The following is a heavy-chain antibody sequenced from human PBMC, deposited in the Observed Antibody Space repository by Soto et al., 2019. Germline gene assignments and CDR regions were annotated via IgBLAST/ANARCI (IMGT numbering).Heavy chain of an antibody. CDR1: GFTFSSYA. J-gene: IGHJ6*02. Sequence: GGSLRLSCAASGFTFSSYAMHWVRQAPGKGLEWVAVISYDGSNKYYADSVKGRFTISRDNSKNTLYLQMNSLRAEDTAVYYCARSGDIVGASYYYYYGMDVWGQGTTVTVSS. D-gene: IGHD1-26*01. CDR3: ARSGDIVGASYYYYYGMDV. CDR2: ISYDGSNK. V-gene: IGHV3-30-3*01.